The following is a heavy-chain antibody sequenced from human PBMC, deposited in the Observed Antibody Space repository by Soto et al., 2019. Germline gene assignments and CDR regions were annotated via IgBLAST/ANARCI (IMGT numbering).Heavy chain of an antibody. V-gene: IGHV3-74*01. D-gene: IGHD6-13*01. Sequence: GGSLRLCCAASGFTFSNYWMHWVRQAPGKGLMWVSRINSDGRSTTYADSVKGQFIISRDNANNTMYLQMNSLRAEDTAVYYCTRDLSSWYDPWGQGTLVTVSS. CDR3: TRDLSSWYDP. CDR1: GFTFSNYW. J-gene: IGHJ5*02. CDR2: INSDGRST.